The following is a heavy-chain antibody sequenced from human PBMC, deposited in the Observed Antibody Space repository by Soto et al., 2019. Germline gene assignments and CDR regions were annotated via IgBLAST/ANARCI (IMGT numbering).Heavy chain of an antibody. D-gene: IGHD6-19*01. CDR1: GFTFRSYG. CDR3: ARVNGGNGWNGGALDI. Sequence: QEQMVESGGGVVQPGRSLRLSCAASGFTFRSYGIHWVRQAPGKGLDWVAVIWYDGSNEYLADSVKGRFTISRDNAKNTAYLQMNSLRVEDTGVYYCARVNGGNGWNGGALDIWGQGTMVTVSS. J-gene: IGHJ3*02. V-gene: IGHV3-33*01. CDR2: IWYDGSNE.